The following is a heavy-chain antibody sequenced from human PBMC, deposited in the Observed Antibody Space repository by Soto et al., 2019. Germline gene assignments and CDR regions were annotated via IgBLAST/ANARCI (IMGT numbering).Heavy chain of an antibody. J-gene: IGHJ3*02. CDR2: FDPEDGET. D-gene: IGHD3-22*01. Sequence: ASGKVSCKVSGYTLTELSMHWVRQAPGKGLEWMGGFDPEDGETIYAQKFQGRVTMTEDTSTDTAYMELSSLRSEDTAVYYCATDRSYYDGSRRDAYDISRQGTMDTV. CDR3: ATDRSYYDGSRRDAYDI. CDR1: GYTLTELS. V-gene: IGHV1-24*01.